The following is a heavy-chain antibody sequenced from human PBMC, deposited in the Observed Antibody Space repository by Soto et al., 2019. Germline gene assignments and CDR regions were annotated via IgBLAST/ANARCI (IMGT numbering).Heavy chain of an antibody. Sequence: QVQLQESGPGLVKSSETLSLTCTVSGGSVSSGSYYWNWIRQPPGKGLEWIGYIYYSGSTNYNPSLKSRVTISVDTSKTQFSLKLSPVTAADTAVYDCARDLGYSYGYSAFDIWGQGTMVTVSS. CDR1: GGSVSSGSYY. D-gene: IGHD5-18*01. CDR3: ARDLGYSYGYSAFDI. V-gene: IGHV4-61*01. CDR2: IYYSGST. J-gene: IGHJ3*02.